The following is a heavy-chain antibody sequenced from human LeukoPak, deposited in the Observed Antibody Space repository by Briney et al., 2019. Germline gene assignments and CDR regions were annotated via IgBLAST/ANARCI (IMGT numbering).Heavy chain of an antibody. V-gene: IGHV3-15*01. CDR2: IKNRSDGGAT. CDR1: GFTFSAAW. Sequence: GGSLRLSCAASGFTFSAAWMTWVRQTQGQGLECVGRIKNRSDGGATDYPTPVKGRFAISRDDSKNTLYLQMNSLKIEDTGVYYCTTVGSSWGFDYWGQGTLVTVSS. D-gene: IGHD6-13*01. CDR3: TTVGSSWGFDY. J-gene: IGHJ4*02.